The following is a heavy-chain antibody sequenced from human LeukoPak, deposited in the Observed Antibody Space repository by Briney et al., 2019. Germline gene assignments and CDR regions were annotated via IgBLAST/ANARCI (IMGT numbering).Heavy chain of an antibody. CDR2: ISSSSSTI. V-gene: IGHV3-48*02. Sequence: GGSLRLSCAASGFTFSSYSMNWVRQAPGKGREWVSYISSSSSTIYYADSVKGRFTISRDNAKNSLYLQMNSLRDEDTAVYYCARDLNPWYYYGMDVWGQGTTVTVS. CDR3: ARDLNPWYYYGMDV. CDR1: GFTFSSYS. J-gene: IGHJ6*02.